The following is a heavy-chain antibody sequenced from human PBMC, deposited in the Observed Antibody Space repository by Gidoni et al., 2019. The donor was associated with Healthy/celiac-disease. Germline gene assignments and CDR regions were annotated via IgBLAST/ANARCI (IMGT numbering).Heavy chain of an antibody. CDR2: ISSSSSYI. D-gene: IGHD2-2*01. CDR1: GFTFSRYS. V-gene: IGHV3-21*01. Sequence: EVQLVESGGGLVKPGGSLRLSCAASGFTFSRYSMNWVRQAPGKGLEWVSSISSSSSYIYYADAVKGRFTISRDNAKNSLYLQMNSLRAEDTAVYYCARDLGYCSSTSCYNWFDPWGQGTLVTVSS. J-gene: IGHJ5*02. CDR3: ARDLGYCSSTSCYNWFDP.